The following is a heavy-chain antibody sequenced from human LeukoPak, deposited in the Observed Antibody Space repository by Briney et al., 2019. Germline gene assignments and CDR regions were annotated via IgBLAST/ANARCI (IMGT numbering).Heavy chain of an antibody. CDR1: GFTVSSNY. Sequence: GGSLRLSCAASGFTVSSNYMSWVRQAPGKGLEWVSGIYSGGSTYYADSVKGRFTISRDNSKNTLYLQMNSLRAEDTAVYYCARGVGGPRDGYNYRYWGQGTLVTVSS. CDR3: ARGVGGPRDGYNYRY. J-gene: IGHJ4*02. V-gene: IGHV3-66*01. D-gene: IGHD5-24*01. CDR2: IYSGGST.